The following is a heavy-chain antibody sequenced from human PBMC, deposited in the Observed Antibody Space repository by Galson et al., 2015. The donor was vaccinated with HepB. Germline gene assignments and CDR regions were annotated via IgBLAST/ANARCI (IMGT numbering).Heavy chain of an antibody. D-gene: IGHD7-27*01. J-gene: IGHJ4*02. V-gene: IGHV1-8*01. Sequence: SVKVSCKASGYTFTSYDINWVRQAAGQGLEWMGWMNPNTGKTGYAQKFRGTVTMTMNTSITTAYMELSSLTSEDTAVYFCATSMGGWGDFDFWGQGTLVTVSS. CDR1: GYTFTSYD. CDR3: ATSMGGWGDFDF. CDR2: MNPNTGKT.